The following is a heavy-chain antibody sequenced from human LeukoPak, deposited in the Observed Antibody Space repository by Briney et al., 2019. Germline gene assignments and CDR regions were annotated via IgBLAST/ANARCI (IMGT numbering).Heavy chain of an antibody. CDR3: ARAPRYSSGWYTSFDY. CDR1: GYTFTSYG. V-gene: IGHV1-18*01. D-gene: IGHD6-19*01. J-gene: IGHJ4*02. Sequence: GASVKVSCKASGYTFTSYGISWVRQAPGQGLEWMGWISAYNGNTNYAQKLQGRVTMTTDTSTSTAYMELRSLRSDDTAVYYCARAPRYSSGWYTSFDYWGQGTLVTVSS. CDR2: ISAYNGNT.